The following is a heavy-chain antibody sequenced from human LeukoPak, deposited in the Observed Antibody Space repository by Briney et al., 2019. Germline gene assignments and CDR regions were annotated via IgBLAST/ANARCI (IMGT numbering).Heavy chain of an antibody. J-gene: IGHJ4*02. V-gene: IGHV3-30*04. CDR2: ISYDGSNK. D-gene: IGHD2/OR15-2a*01. CDR1: GFTFSSYA. Sequence: GGSLRLSCAASGFTFSSYATHWVRQAPGKGLEWVAVISYDGSNKYYADSVKGRFTISRDNAQNTLYLQMNSLRAEDTAVYYCARQATNSPVDYLGQGTLVTVSS. CDR3: ARQATNSPVDY.